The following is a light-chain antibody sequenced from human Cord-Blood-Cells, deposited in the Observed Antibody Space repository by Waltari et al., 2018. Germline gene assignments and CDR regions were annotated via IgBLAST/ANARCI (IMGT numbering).Light chain of an antibody. V-gene: IGLV2-11*01. Sequence: QSALTQPRSVSGSPGQSVPISCTGNSSVVGGYNYVSWYQQPPGKAPKLMIYEVSKRPSGVPDRFSGSKSGNTASLTISGLQAEDEADYYCCSYAGSYTLVFGGGTKLTVL. CDR3: CSYAGSYTLV. CDR2: EVS. CDR1: SSVVGGYNY. J-gene: IGLJ3*02.